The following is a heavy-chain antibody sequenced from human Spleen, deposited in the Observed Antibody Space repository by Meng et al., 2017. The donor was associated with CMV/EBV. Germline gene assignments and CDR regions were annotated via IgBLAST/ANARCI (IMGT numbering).Heavy chain of an antibody. CDR1: GYTFTGYY. V-gene: IGHV1-2*02. CDR3: ARGRIGTAMLPGDDY. J-gene: IGHJ4*02. D-gene: IGHD5-18*01. Sequence: ASVKVSCKASGYTFTGYYINWVRQAPGQGLEWMGWVNANSGAKDYAQKFQGRVTMTRDTSISTAYMELRRLTSDDTAVYYCARGRIGTAMLPGDDYWGQGTLVTVSS. CDR2: VNANSGAK.